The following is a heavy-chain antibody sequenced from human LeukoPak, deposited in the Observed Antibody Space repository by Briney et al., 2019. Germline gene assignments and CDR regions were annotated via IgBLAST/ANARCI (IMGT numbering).Heavy chain of an antibody. V-gene: IGHV4-59*01. Sequence: PSETLPLTCTVSGGSINNYYWSWIRQPPGKGLEWIGYIYYSGSTNYNPSLKNRVTISVDTSQNQFPLKLSSVTAADTALYYCARGYSSNWYWFDPWGQGTLVTVSS. J-gene: IGHJ5*02. CDR1: GGSINNYY. CDR2: IYYSGST. D-gene: IGHD6-13*01. CDR3: ARGYSSNWYWFDP.